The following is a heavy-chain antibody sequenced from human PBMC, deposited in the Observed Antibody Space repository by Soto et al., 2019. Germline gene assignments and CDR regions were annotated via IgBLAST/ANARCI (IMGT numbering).Heavy chain of an antibody. J-gene: IGHJ6*02. CDR3: ARGAAYYDFWSGYPDYGMDV. CDR1: GYPFTSYG. V-gene: IGHV1-18*01. CDR2: ISAYNGNT. Sequence: ASVKVSCKASGYPFTSYGISWVRQAPGQGLEWMGWISAYNGNTNYAQKLQGRVTMTTDTSTSTAYMELRSLRSDDTAVYYCARGAAYYDFWSGYPDYGMDVWGQGTTVTVSS. D-gene: IGHD3-3*01.